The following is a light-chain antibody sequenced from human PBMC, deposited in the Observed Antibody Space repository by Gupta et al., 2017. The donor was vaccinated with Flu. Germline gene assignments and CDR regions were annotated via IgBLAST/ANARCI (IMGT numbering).Light chain of an antibody. CDR3: QQYYDLPLT. CDR2: WAS. V-gene: IGKV4-1*01. Sequence: DIVMPQSPESLAVSLGEEATINCKSSQTILHSSNNKNYLAWYQHKAGQSPKLLIYWASTRDSGVPDRFTGGWSGTDFTLTINSLQAEDVAVYYCQQYYDLPLTFGGGTKVEI. J-gene: IGKJ4*01. CDR1: QTILHSSNNKNY.